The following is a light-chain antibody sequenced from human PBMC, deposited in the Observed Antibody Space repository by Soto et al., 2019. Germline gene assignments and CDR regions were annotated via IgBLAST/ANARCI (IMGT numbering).Light chain of an antibody. V-gene: IGLV2-23*02. J-gene: IGLJ2*01. CDR1: SSDVGSYNL. CDR2: EVS. Sequence: LSQPPSVSVAPGQSGTISCTGTSSDVGSYNLVSWYQQHPGKAPKLMIYEVSKRPSGVSNRFSGSKSGNTASLTISGLQAEDEADYYCCSYAGSSTLVFGGGTKVTVL. CDR3: CSYAGSSTLV.